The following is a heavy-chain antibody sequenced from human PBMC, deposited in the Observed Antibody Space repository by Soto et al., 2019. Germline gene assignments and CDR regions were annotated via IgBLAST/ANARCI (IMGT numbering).Heavy chain of an antibody. Sequence: SETLSLTCHVSGSSMSDYYWSWIRQSPGKGLEWIGYIYHTGTTNYNPSLKSRVTISVDTSKNQFSLKLSSVTAADTAVYCCARAQNRVVAGVWFDPWGQGTLVTVSS. J-gene: IGHJ5*02. CDR3: ARAQNRVVAGVWFDP. D-gene: IGHD2-15*01. V-gene: IGHV4-59*12. CDR1: GSSMSDYY. CDR2: IYHTGTT.